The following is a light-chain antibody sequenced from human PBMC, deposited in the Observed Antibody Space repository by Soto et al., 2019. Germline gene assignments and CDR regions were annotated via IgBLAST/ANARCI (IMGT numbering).Light chain of an antibody. CDR3: QSYDSSLSGVV. J-gene: IGLJ2*01. V-gene: IGLV1-40*01. CDR1: SSKIGAGYD. CDR2: GNS. Sequence: QSVLTQPPSVSGAPGRGVTIPGTGSSSKIGAGYDVHWYQQLPGTAPKLLIYGNSNRPSGVPDRFSGSKSGTSASLAITGLQAEDEADYYCQSYDSSLSGVVFGGGTQLTVL.